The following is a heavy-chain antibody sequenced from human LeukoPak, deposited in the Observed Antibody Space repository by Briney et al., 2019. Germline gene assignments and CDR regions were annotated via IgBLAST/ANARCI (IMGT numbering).Heavy chain of an antibody. CDR3: GRRVYYGSGSYYNSLYIGFDY. Sequence: GESLKISCKGSGYSFTSYWIGWVRQMPGKGLEWMGIIYPGDSDTRYSPSFQGQVTISADKSISTAYLQWSSLKASDTAMYYCGRRVYYGSGSYYNSLYIGFDYWGQGTLVTVSS. CDR1: GYSFTSYW. D-gene: IGHD3-10*01. J-gene: IGHJ4*02. CDR2: IYPGDSDT. V-gene: IGHV5-51*01.